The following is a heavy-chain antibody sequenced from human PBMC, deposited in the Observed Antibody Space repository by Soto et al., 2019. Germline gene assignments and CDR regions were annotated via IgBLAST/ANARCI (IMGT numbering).Heavy chain of an antibody. Sequence: PSQTLSLTCAISGDSVSSNSAAWNWIRQSPSRGLEWLGRTYYRSKWYNDYAVSVKSRITINPDTSKNQFSLQLNSVTPEDTAVYYCTSSGDLVGVTSFVYWGQGTLVTVSS. V-gene: IGHV6-1*01. J-gene: IGHJ4*02. CDR2: TYYRSKWYN. CDR1: GDSVSSNSAA. CDR3: TSSGDLVGVTSFVY. D-gene: IGHD1-26*01.